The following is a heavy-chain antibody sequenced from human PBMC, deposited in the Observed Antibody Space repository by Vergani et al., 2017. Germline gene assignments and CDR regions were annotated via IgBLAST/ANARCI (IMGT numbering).Heavy chain of an antibody. V-gene: IGHV1-2*02. CDR2: INPNSGGT. J-gene: IGHJ6*02. D-gene: IGHD3-10*01. CDR3: AREGVTMVRGVVSTTYGMDV. CDR1: GYTFTGYY. Sequence: QVQLVQAGAEVKKPGASVKVSCKASGYTFTGYYMHWVRQAPGQGLEWMGWINPNSGGTNYAQKFQGRVTMTRDTSISTAYMELSRLRSDDTAVYYCAREGVTMVRGVVSTTYGMDVWGQGTTVTVSS.